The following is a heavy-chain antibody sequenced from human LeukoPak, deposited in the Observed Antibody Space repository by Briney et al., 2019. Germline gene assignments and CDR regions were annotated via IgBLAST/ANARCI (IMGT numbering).Heavy chain of an antibody. V-gene: IGHV4-39*01. CDR1: GGSISSSSYY. Sequence: PSETLSLTCTVSGGSISSSSYYWGWIRQPPGKGLEWIGSIYYSGSTYYNPSLKSRVTISVDTSKNQFSLKLSSVTAADTAVYYCATSQWLIPSYWGQGTLVTVSS. CDR2: IYYSGST. D-gene: IGHD6-19*01. CDR3: ATSQWLIPSY. J-gene: IGHJ4*02.